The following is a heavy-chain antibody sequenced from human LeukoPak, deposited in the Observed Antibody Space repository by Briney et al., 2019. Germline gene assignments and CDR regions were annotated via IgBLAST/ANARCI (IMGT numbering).Heavy chain of an antibody. CDR3: ARAGDTAMAPHYYYYYYMDV. V-gene: IGHV3-30*02. CDR2: IRYDGSNK. D-gene: IGHD5-18*01. CDR1: GFTFSSYG. J-gene: IGHJ6*03. Sequence: PGGSLRLSCAASGFTFSSYGMHWVRQAPGKGLEWVAFIRYDGSNKYYADSVKGRFTISRDNSKNTLYLQMNSLRAEDTAVYYCARAGDTAMAPHYYYYYYMDVWGKGTTVTVTS.